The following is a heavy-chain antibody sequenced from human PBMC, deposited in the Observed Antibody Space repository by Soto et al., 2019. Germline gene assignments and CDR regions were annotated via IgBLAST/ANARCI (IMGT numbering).Heavy chain of an antibody. CDR3: ARHSLALRKNNWFDP. J-gene: IGHJ5*02. CDR1: GDSIISSDFY. D-gene: IGHD2-15*01. V-gene: IGHV4-39*01. CDR2: IFYLGSS. Sequence: SETLSLTXTVSGDSIISSDFYWGWVRQPPGKGLEWIGSIFYLGSSYYNPSLKSRVTMSVDTSKNQFSLRLRSVTAADTALYFCARHSLALRKNNWFDPWGQGIMVTVS.